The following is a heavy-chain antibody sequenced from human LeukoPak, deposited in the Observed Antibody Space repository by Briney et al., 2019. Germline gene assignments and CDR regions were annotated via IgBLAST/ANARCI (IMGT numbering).Heavy chain of an antibody. J-gene: IGHJ4*02. V-gene: IGHV4-61*01. Sequence: PSETLSLTCTVSGGSVSSGSYYWSWIRQPPGKGLEWIGYIYYSGSTNYNPSLKSRVTISVDTSKNQFSLKLSSVTAADTAVYYCARVMGVFDYWGQGTLVTVSS. CDR3: ARVMGVFDY. D-gene: IGHD2-8*01. CDR1: GGSVSSGSYY. CDR2: IYYSGST.